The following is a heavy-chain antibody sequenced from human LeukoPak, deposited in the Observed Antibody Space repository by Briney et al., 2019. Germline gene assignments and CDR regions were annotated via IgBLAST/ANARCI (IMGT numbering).Heavy chain of an antibody. CDR1: GYTPTGLS. V-gene: IGHV1-24*01. D-gene: IGHD3-16*01. J-gene: IGHJ4*02. Sequence: VAPVKVSCKGSGYTPTGLSMHWVRQAPGKRPGWVGGFDPEDGETIYAQKFQGRVTMTEDTSTDTAYMELSSLRSEDTAVYYCATDTSMITFGGVNIFDYWGQGTLVTVSS. CDR3: ATDTSMITFGGVNIFDY. CDR2: FDPEDGET.